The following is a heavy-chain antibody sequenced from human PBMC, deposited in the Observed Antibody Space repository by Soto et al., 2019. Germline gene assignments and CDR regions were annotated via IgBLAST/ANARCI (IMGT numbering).Heavy chain of an antibody. CDR3: ARLSGSYNDRYFDN. V-gene: IGHV4-59*08. CDR1: GGSISGYC. Sequence: SETLSLTCRVSGGSISGYCWSWIRQPPGKGLEWIGYIYSSGSTNYNPSLKSRVAISVDTSKNQFSLKLTSVTAADTAVYFCARLSGSYNDRYFDNWGQGTLVTVS. D-gene: IGHD1-26*01. J-gene: IGHJ4*02. CDR2: IYSSGST.